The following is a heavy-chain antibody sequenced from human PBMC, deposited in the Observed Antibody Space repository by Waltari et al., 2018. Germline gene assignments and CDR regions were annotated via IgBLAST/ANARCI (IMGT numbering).Heavy chain of an antibody. CDR1: GFTFAAYA. CDR3: ASTVAAAVS. D-gene: IGHD6-13*01. Sequence: QVRLVESGGGVVQPGRSLRLYCAASGFTFAAYAMYWVRRVAGKGLDVGAIISNNGSNEYYTDSVKGRFTISRDNAKDTLYLHMNNLGPDDTADYYCASTVAAAVSWGQGTRVTVS. V-gene: IGHV3-30*14. CDR2: ISNNGSNE. J-gene: IGHJ4*02.